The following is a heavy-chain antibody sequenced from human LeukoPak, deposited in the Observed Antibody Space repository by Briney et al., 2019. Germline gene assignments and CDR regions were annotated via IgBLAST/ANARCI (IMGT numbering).Heavy chain of an antibody. CDR2: FFYSGST. CDR1: GGSIISYY. J-gene: IGHJ6*03. Sequence: SETLSLTCTVSGGSIISYYWSWIRQPPGKGLEWIGYFFYSGSTTYNPSLKSRVTISADTSKNQFSLKLNSLTAADTAVYYCARDWGEYDTSGSYYYYMDVWGKGTTVTVSS. D-gene: IGHD3-22*01. V-gene: IGHV4-59*01. CDR3: ARDWGEYDTSGSYYYYMDV.